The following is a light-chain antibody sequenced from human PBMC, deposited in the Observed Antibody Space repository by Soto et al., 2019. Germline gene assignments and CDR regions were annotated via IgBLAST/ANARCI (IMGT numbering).Light chain of an antibody. CDR2: DAS. J-gene: IGKJ5*01. Sequence: EIVLTQSPATLSLSPGERATLSCRASQSVSSYLAWYQQKPGQAPRLLIYDASNRATGIPARFSGSGSGTDFTLTISSLEPEDFAVYYSQQRSNWRGSITFGQGTRLEIK. CDR1: QSVSSY. CDR3: QQRSNWRGSIT. V-gene: IGKV3-11*01.